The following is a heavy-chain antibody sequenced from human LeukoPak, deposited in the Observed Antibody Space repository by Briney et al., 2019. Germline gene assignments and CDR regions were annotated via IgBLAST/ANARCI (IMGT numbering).Heavy chain of an antibody. CDR2: ITGDGGGT. D-gene: IGHD1-26*01. CDR3: AKETSSGNFVTIAC. V-gene: IGHV3-23*01. CDR1: GFTFRSYV. J-gene: IGHJ4*02. Sequence: GGSLRLSCAASGFTFRSYVMSWDRQAPGKGLEWVSAITGDGGGTNHADSVKGRFTISRDNSKNTLYLQMNSLRAEDPAVYYCAKETSSGNFVTIACGGQGTLVTVSS.